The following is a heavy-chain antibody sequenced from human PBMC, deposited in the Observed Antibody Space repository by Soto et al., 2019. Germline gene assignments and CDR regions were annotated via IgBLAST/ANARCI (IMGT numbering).Heavy chain of an antibody. CDR1: GGSMSRSSYY. J-gene: IGHJ6*02. CDR3: ARLAPGSIVVDGVYYYCDGMYV. CDR2: IYYSGST. Sequence: GTLSLTCTVSGGSMSRSSYYWGWIGRPPGKGLEWIGSIYYSGSTYYNPSLKSRVTISVDTSKNQFSLKLSSVTAADTAVYYCARLAPGSIVVDGVYYYCDGMYVWGQGTTVIVSS. V-gene: IGHV4-39*01. D-gene: IGHD2-15*01.